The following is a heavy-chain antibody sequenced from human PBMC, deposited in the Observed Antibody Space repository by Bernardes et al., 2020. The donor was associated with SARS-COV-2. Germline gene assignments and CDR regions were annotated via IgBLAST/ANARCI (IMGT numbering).Heavy chain of an antibody. Sequence: GGSLRLSCAASGFTVSSYAVTWVRQAPGKGLEWVSGISGSGGSTYYADSVKGRFTISRDNSKNTLYLQMNSLRAEDTAVYYCAKEEGYDISAYYHYCHHWGQGALVTVSS. CDR2: ISGSGGST. V-gene: IGHV3-23*01. CDR3: AKEEGYDISAYYHYCHH. J-gene: IGHJ1*01. CDR1: GFTVSSYA. D-gene: IGHD3-22*01.